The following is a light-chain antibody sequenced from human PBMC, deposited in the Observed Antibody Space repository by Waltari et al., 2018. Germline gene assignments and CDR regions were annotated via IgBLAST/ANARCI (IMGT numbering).Light chain of an antibody. J-gene: IGLJ2*01. V-gene: IGLV3-9*01. CDR3: QVWDSSTVV. CDR2: RDS. CDR1: NIGRKN. Sequence: SYELAQPLSVSVALGQTARITCGENNIGRKNEEWYQQKPGQAPVLVMYRDSNRPSGIPERFSGSNSGNTATLTISRAQAGDEADYYCQVWDSSTVVFGGGTKLTVL.